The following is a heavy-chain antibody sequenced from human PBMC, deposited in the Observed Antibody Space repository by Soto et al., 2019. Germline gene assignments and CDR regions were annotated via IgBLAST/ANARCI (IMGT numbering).Heavy chain of an antibody. CDR2: ITGSGGST. V-gene: IGHV3-23*01. Sequence: GGSLRLSCAVPGFTFSSYAMSWVRQAPGKGLEWVSVITGSGGSTYYADSVKGRFTISRDNSKNTLYLQMNSLRAEDTPIYYSANSFLEYFDFWGQGTLVTVSS. CDR3: ANSFLEYFDF. CDR1: GFTFSSYA. D-gene: IGHD6-6*01. J-gene: IGHJ4*03.